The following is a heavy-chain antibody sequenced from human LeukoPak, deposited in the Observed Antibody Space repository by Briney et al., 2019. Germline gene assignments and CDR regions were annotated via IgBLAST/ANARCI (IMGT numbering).Heavy chain of an antibody. Sequence: GGSLRLSCAASGFTFSASSMHWVRQAPGKGLEWVGRIKSKAHSYATTYGASVKGRFTISRDDSKNMAYLQMNSLKTEDTAVYYCTRLSYYYDSNGYYYVFDYWGQGTLVTVSS. CDR1: GFTFSASS. D-gene: IGHD3-22*01. CDR2: IKSKAHSYAT. CDR3: TRLSYYYDSNGYYYVFDY. J-gene: IGHJ4*02. V-gene: IGHV3-73*01.